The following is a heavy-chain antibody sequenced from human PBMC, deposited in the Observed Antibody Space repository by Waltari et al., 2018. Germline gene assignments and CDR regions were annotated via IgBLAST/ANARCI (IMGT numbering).Heavy chain of an antibody. CDR3: AKSPPTIIGVVIHYYYYMDV. CDR2: ISGSGGST. Sequence: EVQLLESGGGLVQPGGSLRLSCAASGFTFSSYAMSWVRQAPGKGLEWVSAISGSGGSTYYADSVKGRFTISRDNSKNTLYLQMNSLRAEDTAVYYCAKSPPTIIGVVIHYYYYMDVWGKGTTVTISS. V-gene: IGHV3-23*01. J-gene: IGHJ6*03. D-gene: IGHD3-3*01. CDR1: GFTFSSYA.